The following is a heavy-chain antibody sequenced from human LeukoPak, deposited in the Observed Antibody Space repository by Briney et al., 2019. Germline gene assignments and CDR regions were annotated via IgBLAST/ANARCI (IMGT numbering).Heavy chain of an antibody. V-gene: IGHV3-23*01. J-gene: IGHJ4*02. CDR1: GFTFSSYA. D-gene: IGHD3-10*01. Sequence: GGSLRLSCAASGFTFSSYAMSWVRQAPGQGLEWVSAIDAGFTTYYADSVRGRFTISRDNFKSTLFLQMNSLRVEDTALYCCVKEPLRGAYGDFWGQGTLVTVS. CDR2: IDAGFTT. CDR3: VKEPLRGAYGDF.